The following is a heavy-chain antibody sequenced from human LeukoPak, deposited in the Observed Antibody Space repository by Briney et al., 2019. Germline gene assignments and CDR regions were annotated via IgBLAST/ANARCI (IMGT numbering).Heavy chain of an antibody. D-gene: IGHD6-19*01. CDR3: ARGLLWAVAGT. Sequence: SETLSLTCAVYGGSFSGYYLSWIRQPPGKGLEWIGEINHSGSTNYNTPLKSRVTISVDTSKNQFSLKLSSVTAADTAVYYCARGLLWAVAGTWGQGTLVTVSS. CDR2: INHSGST. CDR1: GGSFSGYY. V-gene: IGHV4-34*01. J-gene: IGHJ4*02.